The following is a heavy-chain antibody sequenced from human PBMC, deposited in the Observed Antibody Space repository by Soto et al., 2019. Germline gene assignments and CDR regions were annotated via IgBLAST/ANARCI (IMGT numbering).Heavy chain of an antibody. D-gene: IGHD2-2*01. J-gene: IGHJ6*02. V-gene: IGHV4-59*01. CDR1: GVSISSYY. CDR3: TRHAIVPKFQYGLDV. Sequence: SETLSLTCTVSGVSISSYYWSWIRQPPGKGLEWIGYTYYYTGSANYNPSLKSRVTMSVDTSKNQFSLKLNSVTAEDTAVYYCTRHAIVPKFQYGLDVWGQGTTVTVSS. CDR2: TYYYTGSA.